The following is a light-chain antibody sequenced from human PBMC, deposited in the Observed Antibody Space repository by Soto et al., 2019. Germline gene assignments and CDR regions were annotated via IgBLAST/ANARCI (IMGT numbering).Light chain of an antibody. CDR2: GAS. J-gene: IGKJ1*01. CDR3: QQYGSSPWT. Sequence: EIVLTQSPGTLSLSPGDRATLSCRASQSVSSGYLGWYQQKPGQAPRLLIYGASSRATGIPDRFSGSGSGTDFTLSISRLEPEDFAVYYCQQYGSSPWTFGQGTRVEIK. CDR1: QSVSSGY. V-gene: IGKV3-20*01.